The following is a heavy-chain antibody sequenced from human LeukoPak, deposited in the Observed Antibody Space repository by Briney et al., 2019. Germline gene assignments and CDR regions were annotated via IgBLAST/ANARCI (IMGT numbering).Heavy chain of an antibody. D-gene: IGHD4-17*01. CDR3: ARATYYGDDWWFDP. CDR2: INPNSGNT. J-gene: IGHJ5*02. CDR1: GYTLTGYY. V-gene: IGHV1-8*03. Sequence: ASVKVSCKASGYTLTGYYMHWVRQAPGQGLEWMGWINPNSGNTGYAQKFQGRVTITRNTSISTAYMELSSLRSEDTAVYYCARATYYGDDWWFDPWGQGTLVTVSS.